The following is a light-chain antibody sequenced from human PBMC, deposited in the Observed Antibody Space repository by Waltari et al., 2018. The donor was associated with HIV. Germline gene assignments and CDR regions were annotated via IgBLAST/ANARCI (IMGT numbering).Light chain of an antibody. Sequence: QSALTQPASVSGSPGQSITMSCTGATSDVGAYDYVSWYHQHPGRAPKLISYEVTNRPSGVTNRFSGSKSGITASLTISGLQTEDDADYYCSSYTNINTVVFGGGTKLTVL. V-gene: IGLV2-14*01. CDR2: EVT. J-gene: IGLJ2*01. CDR3: SSYTNINTVV. CDR1: TSDVGAYDY.